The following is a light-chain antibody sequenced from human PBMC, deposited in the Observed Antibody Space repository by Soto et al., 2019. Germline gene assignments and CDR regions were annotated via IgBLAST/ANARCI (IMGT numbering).Light chain of an antibody. CDR1: SSDVGSYNL. CDR2: EVS. Sequence: QSALTQPASVSGSPGQSIAFSCTGTSSDVGSYNLVSWYQHHPGKAPKLIISEVSKRPSGVSDRFSGSKSGNTASLTISGLKAEDEADYYCCSYVGSSTWVFGGGTTLTV. J-gene: IGLJ3*02. CDR3: CSYVGSSTWV. V-gene: IGLV2-23*02.